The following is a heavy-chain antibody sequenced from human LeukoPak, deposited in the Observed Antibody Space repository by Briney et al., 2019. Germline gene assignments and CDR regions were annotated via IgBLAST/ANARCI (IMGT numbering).Heavy chain of an antibody. CDR3: VKDYLVEAQRVYYFDY. J-gene: IGHJ4*02. D-gene: IGHD1-26*01. V-gene: IGHV3-30*02. CDR2: IRYDESKE. Sequence: GGSLRLSCAASGLISSNYMNWVRQAPGKGLERVAFIRYDESKEYYADSVKGRFTISRDNSKNTLYLQMSSLRVEDTAVYHCVKDYLVEAQRVYYFDYWGQGSLVTVSS. CDR1: GLISSNY.